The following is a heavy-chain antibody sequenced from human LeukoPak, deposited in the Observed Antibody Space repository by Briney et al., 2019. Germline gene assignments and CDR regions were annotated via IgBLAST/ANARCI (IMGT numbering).Heavy chain of an antibody. D-gene: IGHD2-2*02. CDR2: IYYSGST. CDR3: ARHFVVVPAAIGWFDP. J-gene: IGHJ5*02. CDR1: GGSISSSSYY. V-gene: IGHV4-39*01. Sequence: SETLSLTCTVSGGSISSSSYYWGWIRQPPGKGLEWIGSIYYSGSTYYNPSLKSRVTISVDTSKNQFSLKLSSVTAADTAVYYCARHFVVVPAAIGWFDPWGQGSLVTVSS.